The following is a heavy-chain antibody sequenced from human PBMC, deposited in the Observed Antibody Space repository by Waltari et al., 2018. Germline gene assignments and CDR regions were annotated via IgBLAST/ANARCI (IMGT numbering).Heavy chain of an antibody. D-gene: IGHD3-10*01. CDR2: FVPEVGET. V-gene: IGHV1-24*01. Sequence: QGQAVPIGAEGKKAGASGKVPCQVSGSHLTELYKHWVRQGPGKGLEWMGGFVPEVGETIYAQKFQGRVTMTEDTSTDTAYMELSSLRSEDTAVYYCATEPASSGSYSTYYFDFWGHGTLVTVSS. CDR3: ATEPASSGSYSTYYFDF. CDR1: GSHLTELY. J-gene: IGHJ4*01.